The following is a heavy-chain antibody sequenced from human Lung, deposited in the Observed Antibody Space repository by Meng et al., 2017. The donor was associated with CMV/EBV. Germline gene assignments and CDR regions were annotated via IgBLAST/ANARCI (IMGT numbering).Heavy chain of an antibody. V-gene: IGHV3-48*03. CDR3: ARERGRDGYNSGWGKDY. Sequence: GGSLRLXXAASGFTFSSYEMNWVRQAPGKGLEWVSYISSSGSTIYYADSVKGRFTISRDNAKNSLYLQMNSLRAEDTAVYYCARERGRDGYNSGWGKDYWGQGTXVTVSS. J-gene: IGHJ4*02. CDR2: ISSSGSTI. CDR1: GFTFSSYE. D-gene: IGHD5-24*01.